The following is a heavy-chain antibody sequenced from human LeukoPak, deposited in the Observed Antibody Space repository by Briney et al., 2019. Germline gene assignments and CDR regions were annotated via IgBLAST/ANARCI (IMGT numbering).Heavy chain of an antibody. CDR1: GYTFTGYY. V-gene: IGHV1-2*04. CDR2: INPNSGGT. J-gene: IGHJ3*02. D-gene: IGHD6-19*01. CDR3: ARPQYSSGWYTIGAFDI. Sequence: ASVKVSCKASGYTFTGYYMHWVRQAPGQGLEWMGWINPNSGGTNYAQKFQGWVTMTRDTSISTAYMELSRLRSDDTAVYYCARPQYSSGWYTIGAFDIWGQGTMVTVSS.